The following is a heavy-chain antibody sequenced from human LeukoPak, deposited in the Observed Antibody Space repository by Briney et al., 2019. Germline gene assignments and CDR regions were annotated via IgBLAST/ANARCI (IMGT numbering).Heavy chain of an antibody. Sequence: ASVKVSCKASGYTFTSYDINWVRQATGQGLEWMGWMNPNSGNTGYAQKFQGRVTMTRNTSISTAYMELSSLRSEDTAVYYCARHHMVRGVFDYYYYMDVWGKGTTVTISS. V-gene: IGHV1-8*01. J-gene: IGHJ6*03. CDR1: GYTFTSYD. D-gene: IGHD3-10*01. CDR2: MNPNSGNT. CDR3: ARHHMVRGVFDYYYYMDV.